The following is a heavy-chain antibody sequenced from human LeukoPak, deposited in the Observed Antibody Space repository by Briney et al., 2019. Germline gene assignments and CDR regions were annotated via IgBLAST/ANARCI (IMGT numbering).Heavy chain of an antibody. Sequence: SETLSLTCAVYGGSFSGYYWSWIRQPPGKGLEWIGEINHSESTNYNPSLKSRVTISVDTSKNQFSLKLSSVTAADTAVYYCARTCDPGGYYYYYYMDVWGKGTTVTVSS. CDR1: GGSFSGYY. CDR3: ARTCDPGGYYYYYYMDV. J-gene: IGHJ6*03. D-gene: IGHD3-16*01. CDR2: INHSEST. V-gene: IGHV4-34*01.